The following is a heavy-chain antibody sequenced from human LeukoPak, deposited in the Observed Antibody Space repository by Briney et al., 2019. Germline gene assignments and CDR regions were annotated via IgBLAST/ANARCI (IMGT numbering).Heavy chain of an antibody. D-gene: IGHD6-19*01. CDR1: GLIFSSYG. Sequence: GGTLRLSCAASGLIFSSYGMSWVRQAPGKGLEWVSAISGSGGNTYYADSVKGRFTISRDNSKNTLFLQMNSLRAEDTAIYYCAKLWGDSSGWSMDVWGKGTTVTISS. CDR3: AKLWGDSSGWSMDV. CDR2: ISGSGGNT. V-gene: IGHV3-23*01. J-gene: IGHJ6*04.